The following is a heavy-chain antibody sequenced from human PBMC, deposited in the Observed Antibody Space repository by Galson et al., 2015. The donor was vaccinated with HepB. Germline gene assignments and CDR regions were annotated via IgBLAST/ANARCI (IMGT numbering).Heavy chain of an antibody. Sequence: QSGAEVKKPGESLMISCKGSGYDFRNYWISWLRQMPGKGLEWMGRIDPSDSSTNYSPAFQGHIIISSDKSISTAYLQLSSLKASDTAIYYCARGRGERNVEHWFDPWGQGTLVTVSS. J-gene: IGHJ5*02. CDR3: ARGRGERNVEHWFDP. CDR2: IDPSDSST. V-gene: IGHV5-10-1*01. D-gene: IGHD1-1*01. CDR1: GYDFRNYW.